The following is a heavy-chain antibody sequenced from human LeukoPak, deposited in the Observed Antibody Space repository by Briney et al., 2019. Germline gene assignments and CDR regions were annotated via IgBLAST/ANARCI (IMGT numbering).Heavy chain of an antibody. Sequence: ASVKVSCKASGYTFTSYGISWVRQAPGQGLEWMGWISAYNGNTNYAQKLQGKVTMTTDTSTSTAYMELRSLRSDDTAVYYCARTTLTYTMIVPTYYFDYWGQGTLVTVSS. J-gene: IGHJ4*02. V-gene: IGHV1-18*01. CDR2: ISAYNGNT. CDR3: ARTTLTYTMIVPTYYFDY. D-gene: IGHD3-22*01. CDR1: GYTFTSYG.